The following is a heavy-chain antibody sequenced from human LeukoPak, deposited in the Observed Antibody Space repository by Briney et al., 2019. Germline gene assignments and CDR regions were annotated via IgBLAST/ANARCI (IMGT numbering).Heavy chain of an antibody. Sequence: SETLSLTCTVSGGSISSSSYYWSWIRQPPGKGLEWIGEINHSGSTNYNPSLKSRVTISVDTSKNQFSLKLSSVTAADTAVYYCAITPLAGSGWYGRIRAYDYWGQGTLVTVSS. D-gene: IGHD6-19*01. CDR3: AITPLAGSGWYGRIRAYDY. J-gene: IGHJ4*02. CDR2: INHSGST. CDR1: GGSISSSSYY. V-gene: IGHV4-39*07.